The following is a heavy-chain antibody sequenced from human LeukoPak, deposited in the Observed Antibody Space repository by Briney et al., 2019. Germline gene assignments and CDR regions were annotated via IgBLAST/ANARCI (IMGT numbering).Heavy chain of an antibody. V-gene: IGHV4-39*07. Sequence: SETLSLTCTVSGGSIRSDRHYWGWVRQTPGKGLEWIGSIHYSGRASYNPSFRSRLTMSVDTSKSQFSLTLTSVTAADTAVYYCVRDRHAVLAPADIPFDYWGQGTLVTVSS. CDR1: GGSIRSDRHY. J-gene: IGHJ4*02. D-gene: IGHD2-2*01. CDR2: IHYSGRA. CDR3: VRDRHAVLAPADIPFDY.